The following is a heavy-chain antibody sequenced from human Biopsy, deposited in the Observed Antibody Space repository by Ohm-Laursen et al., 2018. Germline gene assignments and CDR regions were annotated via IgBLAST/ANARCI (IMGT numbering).Heavy chain of an antibody. D-gene: IGHD3-10*01. V-gene: IGHV4-38-2*01. CDR1: GYSISTGYW. Sequence: PGTLSLTCAVSGYSISTGYWWGWIRQSPGKGLQWIGSIHHTGTSYYNPSLNSRVTISLDTSKNRFSLKLTSVTAADTAVYYCTKEAVYESGRKPYYFDYWGQGTLVTVPS. CDR2: IHHTGTS. J-gene: IGHJ4*02. CDR3: TKEAVYESGRKPYYFDY.